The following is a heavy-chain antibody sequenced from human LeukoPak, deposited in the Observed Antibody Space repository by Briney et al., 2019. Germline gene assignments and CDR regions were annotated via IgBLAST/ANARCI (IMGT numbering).Heavy chain of an antibody. V-gene: IGHV5-51*01. CDR3: ARRLWAYCGGDCYSVLDAFDI. CDR1: GYRFTSYW. D-gene: IGHD2-21*02. J-gene: IGHJ3*02. Sequence: GESLKISCKGSGYRFTSYWIGWVRQMPGKGLEWMGIIYPGDSDTRYSPSFQGQVTISADKSISTAYLQWSSLKASDTAMYYCARRLWAYCGGDCYSVLDAFDIWGQGTMVTVSS. CDR2: IYPGDSDT.